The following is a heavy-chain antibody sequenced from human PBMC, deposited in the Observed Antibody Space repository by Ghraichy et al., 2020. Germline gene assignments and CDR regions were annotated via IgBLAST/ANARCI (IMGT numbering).Heavy chain of an antibody. J-gene: IGHJ2*01. Sequence: SETLSLTCAVYGGSFSDYYWGWIRQSPGKGLERIGEINHRGTTSYSPSFESRVTISVDMSRNQFSLRLNSVTAADTAIYYCARRWLRLRFFDLWGRGTLVSVSS. V-gene: IGHV4-34*01. D-gene: IGHD5-12*01. CDR1: GGSFSDYY. CDR3: ARRWLRLRFFDL. CDR2: INHRGTT.